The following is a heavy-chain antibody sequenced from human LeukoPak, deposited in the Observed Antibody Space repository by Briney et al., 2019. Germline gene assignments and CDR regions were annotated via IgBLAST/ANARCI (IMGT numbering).Heavy chain of an antibody. D-gene: IGHD3-10*01. CDR1: GGSFSGYY. J-gene: IGHJ6*02. V-gene: IGHV4-34*01. CDR2: INHSGST. CDR3: ARAPNRRSGSYYNRGYYYYGMDV. Sequence: PSETLSLTCAVYGGSFSGYYWSWIRQPPGKGLEWIGEINHSGSTNYNLSLKSRVTISVDTSKNQFSLTLSSVTAADTAVYYCARAPNRRSGSYYNRGYYYYGMDVWGQGTTVTVSS.